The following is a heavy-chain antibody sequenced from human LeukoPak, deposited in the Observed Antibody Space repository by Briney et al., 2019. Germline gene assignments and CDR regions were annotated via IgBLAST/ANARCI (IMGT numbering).Heavy chain of an antibody. CDR3: ARVAAAADFYYFDY. Sequence: GGSLTLSCAASGFTFSSYAMSWVRQAPGKGLEWVSAINGSGGSTYYADSVKGRFTIYRDNSKNTLYLQMNSLRAEDTALYYCARVAAAADFYYFDYWGQGTLATVSS. CDR2: INGSGGST. V-gene: IGHV3-23*01. CDR1: GFTFSSYA. J-gene: IGHJ4*02. D-gene: IGHD6-13*01.